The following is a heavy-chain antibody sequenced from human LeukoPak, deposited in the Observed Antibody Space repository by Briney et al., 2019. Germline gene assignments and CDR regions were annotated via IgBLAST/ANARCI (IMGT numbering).Heavy chain of an antibody. D-gene: IGHD3-3*01. Sequence: PGGSLRLSCAASGFTFSNAWMSWVRQAPGKGLEWVGRIKSKTDGGTTDYAAPVKGRFTISRDDSKNTLYLQMNSLKTEDTAVYYCTTPTYYDFWSGYLHHGFDPWGQGTLVTVSS. CDR2: IKSKTDGGTT. CDR1: GFTFSNAW. CDR3: TTPTYYDFWSGYLHHGFDP. V-gene: IGHV3-15*01. J-gene: IGHJ5*02.